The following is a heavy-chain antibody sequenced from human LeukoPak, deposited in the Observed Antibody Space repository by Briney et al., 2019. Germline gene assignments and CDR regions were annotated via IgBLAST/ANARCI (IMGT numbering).Heavy chain of an antibody. J-gene: IGHJ4*02. V-gene: IGHV4-39*01. Sequence: SETLSLTCSVSGGSISSSRYYWGWIRQPPGKGLEWIGSIYYTGSTYHNPSLKSRVTVSVDTSKNQFSLKLSSVTAADTAVYYCVVWLGELLHFDYWGQGTLVTVSS. CDR2: IYYTGST. CDR1: GGSISSSRYY. D-gene: IGHD3-10*01. CDR3: VVWLGELLHFDY.